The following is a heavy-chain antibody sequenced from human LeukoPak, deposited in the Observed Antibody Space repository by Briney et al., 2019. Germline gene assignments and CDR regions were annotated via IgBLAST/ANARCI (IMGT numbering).Heavy chain of an antibody. J-gene: IGHJ3*02. CDR3: ARVIGWYVFGGDAFDS. CDR1: GGSFSGDY. D-gene: IGHD6-19*01. Sequence: SETLSLTCAVYGGSFSGDYWSWSCKRPPPGQDLIGEINHSGSTNYNQSLKSRVTISVDTSRHQYSLKLSSVAAGDTAVYCCARVIGWYVFGGDAFDSWGQATMVTVCS. CDR2: INHSGST. V-gene: IGHV4-34*01.